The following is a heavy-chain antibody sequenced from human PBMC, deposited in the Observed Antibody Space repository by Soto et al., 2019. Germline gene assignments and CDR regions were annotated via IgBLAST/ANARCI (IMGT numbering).Heavy chain of an antibody. CDR2: INPSGGST. CDR3: AREYYDFWSGPPGGYYYYGMDV. D-gene: IGHD3-3*01. J-gene: IGHJ6*02. CDR1: GYTFTSYY. V-gene: IGHV1-46*01. Sequence: GASVKVSCKASGYTFTSYYMHWVRQAPGQGLEWMGIINPSGGSTSYAQKFQGRVTMTRDTSTSTVYMELSSLRSEDTAVYYCAREYYDFWSGPPGGYYYYGMDVWGQGTTVTVSS.